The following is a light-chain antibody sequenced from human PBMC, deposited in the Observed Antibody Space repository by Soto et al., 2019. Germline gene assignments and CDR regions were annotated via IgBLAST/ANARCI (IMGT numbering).Light chain of an antibody. V-gene: IGKV1-39*01. CDR1: QSISTY. Sequence: DIQMTQSPSSLSASVGDRVTITCRASQSISTYLNWYQQKPGKAPKLLISAASSLQGGVSLRFRGSGYRADFALTISSLQFEDFATYYCQQTYSPFLTFGGGTKVEI. J-gene: IGKJ4*01. CDR3: QQTYSPFLT. CDR2: AAS.